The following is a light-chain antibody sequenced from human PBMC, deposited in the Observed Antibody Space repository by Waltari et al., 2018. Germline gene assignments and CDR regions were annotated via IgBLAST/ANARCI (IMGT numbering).Light chain of an antibody. V-gene: IGKV4-1*01. CDR3: LQYYSPRGT. CDR1: QSVLYSSNNKDY. J-gene: IGKJ2*01. CDR2: WAS. Sequence: DIVMTQSPDSLAVSLGERATINCKSSQSVLYSSNNKDYLAWYQHKPGQPPKLLIYWASTRQSGVPDRFSGSGSGTDFTLTISSLQAEDVAVYYCLQYYSPRGTFGQGTKLEIK.